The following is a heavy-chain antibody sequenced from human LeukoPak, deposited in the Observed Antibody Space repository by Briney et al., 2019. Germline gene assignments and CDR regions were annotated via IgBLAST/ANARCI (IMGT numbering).Heavy chain of an antibody. CDR2: IIPIFGTA. J-gene: IGHJ4*02. CDR3: ASLVLFLNPSGGRAAKQGGFDY. Sequence: PSVKVSCKASGGTFSSYAISWVRQAPGQGLEWMGGIIPIFGTANYAQEFQGRVTITADEFTSTAYMELSSPRSEDTAVYYCASLVLFLNPSGGRAAKQGGFDYWGQGTLVTVSS. D-gene: IGHD6-19*01. CDR1: GGTFSSYA. V-gene: IGHV1-69*01.